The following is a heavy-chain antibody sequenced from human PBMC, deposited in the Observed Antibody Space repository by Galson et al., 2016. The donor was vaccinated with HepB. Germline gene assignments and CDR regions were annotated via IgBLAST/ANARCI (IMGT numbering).Heavy chain of an antibody. CDR1: AFSLRTSGVG. CDR2: IYWDDAK. Sequence: PALVKPTQTLTLTCTFSAFSLRTSGVGVAWIRQPPGKALEWLAVIYWDDAKHHSPSLRSRLTITKGTSKNQVVLTMTNMDPVDTATYFCAHIGSFDYWGQGILVTVSA. J-gene: IGHJ4*02. CDR3: AHIGSFDY. D-gene: IGHD1-26*01. V-gene: IGHV2-5*02.